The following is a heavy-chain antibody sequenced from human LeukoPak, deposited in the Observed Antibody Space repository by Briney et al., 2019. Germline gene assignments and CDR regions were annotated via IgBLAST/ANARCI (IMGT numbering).Heavy chain of an antibody. V-gene: IGHV3-23*01. CDR3: AKDSSGGFDY. D-gene: IGHD2-15*01. CDR2: ISSSGGST. Sequence: PGGSLRLSCAASGFTFSIYAMSWVRQAPGKGLEWVSAISSSGGSTYYADAEKGRFTISRDNAKNTLYLQMNSLRAEDTAVYYCAKDSSGGFDYWGQGTLVTVSS. CDR1: GFTFSIYA. J-gene: IGHJ4*02.